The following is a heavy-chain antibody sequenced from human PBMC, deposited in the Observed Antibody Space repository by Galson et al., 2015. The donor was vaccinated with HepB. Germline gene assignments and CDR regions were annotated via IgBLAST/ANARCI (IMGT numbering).Heavy chain of an antibody. J-gene: IGHJ5*02. D-gene: IGHD1-26*01. CDR1: GFTFRNYD. Sequence: SLRLSCAASGFTFRNYDMAWVRQAPGKGLEWVSGINGRGSTKYFSDAVKGRFTISRDNPKNTVFLQMDNLRAEDTAVYYCVKGGPWLGGDWFDLWGQGALVTVS. CDR2: INGRGSTK. CDR3: VKGGPWLGGDWFDL. V-gene: IGHV3-23*01.